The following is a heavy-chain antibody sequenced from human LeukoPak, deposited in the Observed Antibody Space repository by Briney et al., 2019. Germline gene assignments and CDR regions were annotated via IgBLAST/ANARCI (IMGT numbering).Heavy chain of an antibody. CDR1: GYSISSGYY. Sequence: PSETLSLTCALSGYSISSGYYWGWIRQPPGKGLEWIGSIYHSGSTYYNPSLKSRVTISVDTSKNQFSLKLSSVTAADTAVYYCARQEVALKRGDAFDIWGQGTMVTVSS. V-gene: IGHV4-38-2*01. J-gene: IGHJ3*02. CDR2: IYHSGST. D-gene: IGHD5-12*01. CDR3: ARQEVALKRGDAFDI.